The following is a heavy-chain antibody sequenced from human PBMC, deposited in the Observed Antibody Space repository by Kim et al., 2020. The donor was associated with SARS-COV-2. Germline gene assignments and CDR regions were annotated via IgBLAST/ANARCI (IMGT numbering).Heavy chain of an antibody. V-gene: IGHV1-2*06. CDR2: INPNSGGT. CDR3: ARDLLPPANTIFGVARNLYYYYGMDV. D-gene: IGHD3-3*01. CDR1: GYTFTGYY. J-gene: IGHJ6*02. Sequence: ASVKVSCKASGYTFTGYYMHWVRQAPGQGLEWMGRINPNSGGTNYAQKFQGRVTMTRDTSISTAYMELSRLRSDDTAVYYCARDLLPPANTIFGVARNLYYYYGMDVWGQGTTVTVSS.